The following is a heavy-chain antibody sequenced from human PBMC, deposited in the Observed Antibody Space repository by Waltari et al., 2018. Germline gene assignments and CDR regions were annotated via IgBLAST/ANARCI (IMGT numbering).Heavy chain of an antibody. J-gene: IGHJ4*02. CDR1: GFTYSNHW. CDR2: IRNDGGVK. D-gene: IGHD6-19*01. CDR3: ASQIRYNSGWIPLDY. Sequence: EVQLVESGGDLVQPGGSLRLSCVGSGFTYSNHWMTWVRQVPGKGLEWVATIRNDGGVKYYVDSGKGRFTISRDNAKNSLFLQMSSLRVEDTAIYYCASQIRYNSGWIPLDYWGQGTLVTVSS. V-gene: IGHV3-7*01.